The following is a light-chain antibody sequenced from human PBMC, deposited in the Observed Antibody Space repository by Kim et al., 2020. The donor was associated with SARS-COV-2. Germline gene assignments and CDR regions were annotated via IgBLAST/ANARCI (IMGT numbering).Light chain of an antibody. V-gene: IGKV3-20*01. J-gene: IGKJ2*01. CDR1: GSSH. Sequence: GSSHLAWYHQRPGQAPRLLIFAASTRASGTPDRFTGGGSGALFTLTISRLEPEDFGMYYCQQSATSPYTFGQGTKLEI. CDR2: AAS. CDR3: QQSATSPYT.